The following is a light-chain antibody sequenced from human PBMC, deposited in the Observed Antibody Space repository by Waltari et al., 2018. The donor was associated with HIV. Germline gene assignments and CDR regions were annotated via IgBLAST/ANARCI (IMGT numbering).Light chain of an antibody. CDR1: NIGRQS. CDR3: HVWDSDTKHVL. CDR2: DGS. J-gene: IGLJ3*02. V-gene: IGLV3-21*02. Sequence: SYVLTQPPSVSVAPGQTATITCGAHNIGRQSVHWYQQKAGQSPVLVVYDGSVRPSGTPERISGSKFGNTATLTISGVEAGDEADYYCHVWDSDTKHVLFGGGTKLTVL.